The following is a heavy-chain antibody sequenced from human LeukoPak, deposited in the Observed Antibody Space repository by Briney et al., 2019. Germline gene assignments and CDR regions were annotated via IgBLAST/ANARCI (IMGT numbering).Heavy chain of an antibody. CDR1: GGTFSSYT. V-gene: IGHV1-69*15. J-gene: IGHJ4*02. Sequence: ASVKFSCKASGGTFSSYTISWVRQAPGQGLEWMGRISPIFGTANYAQKFQGRVTITPDESTSTAYMQLSSLRSEDSAVYYCAGQIVLNDYFDFWGQGTLVSVS. CDR2: ISPIFGTA. CDR3: AGQIVLNDYFDF. D-gene: IGHD2-8*01.